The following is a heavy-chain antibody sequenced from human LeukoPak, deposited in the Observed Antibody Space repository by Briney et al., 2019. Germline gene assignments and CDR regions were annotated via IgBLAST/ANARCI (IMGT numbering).Heavy chain of an antibody. CDR2: ISSSSNYI. V-gene: IGHV3-21*01. Sequence: PGGSLRLSCAASGFTFSSYSMNWVRQAPGKGLEWVSSISSSSNYIYYADSVKGRFTISRDNAKNSLYLQMNSLRAEDTAVYYCATDTEYSSSPPPQDYWGQETLVTVPS. CDR3: ATDTEYSSSPPPQDY. J-gene: IGHJ4*02. CDR1: GFTFSSYS. D-gene: IGHD6-6*01.